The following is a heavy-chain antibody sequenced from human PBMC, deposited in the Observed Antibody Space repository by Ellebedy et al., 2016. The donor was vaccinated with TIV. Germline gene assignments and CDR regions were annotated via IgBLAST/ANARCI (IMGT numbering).Heavy chain of an antibody. J-gene: IGHJ4*02. CDR3: AREAVAGRDFDY. D-gene: IGHD6-19*01. CDR2: IYYSGST. Sequence: SETLSLTCTVSGGSISSYYWSWIRQPPGKGLEWIGYIYYSGSTNYNPSLKSRVTISVDTSKNQFSLKLSSVTAADTAVYYCAREAVAGRDFDYWGQGTLVTVSS. V-gene: IGHV4-59*01. CDR1: GGSISSYY.